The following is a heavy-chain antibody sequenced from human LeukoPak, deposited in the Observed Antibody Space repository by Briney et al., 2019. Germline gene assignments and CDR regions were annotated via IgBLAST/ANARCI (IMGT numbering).Heavy chain of an antibody. CDR1: GGSISSSSYY. CDR2: IYYSGST. J-gene: IGHJ6*02. Sequence: SETLSLTCTVSGGSISSSSYYWGWIRQPPGKGLEWIGSIYYSGSTYYNPSLKSRVTISVDTSKNQFSLKLSSVTAADTAVYYCARHVAAAGTYYYGMDVWGQGTTVTVSS. CDR3: ARHVAAAGTYYYGMDV. V-gene: IGHV4-39*07. D-gene: IGHD6-13*01.